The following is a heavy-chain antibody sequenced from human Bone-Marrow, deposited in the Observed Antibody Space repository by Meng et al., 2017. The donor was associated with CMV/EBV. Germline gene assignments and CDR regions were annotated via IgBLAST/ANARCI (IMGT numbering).Heavy chain of an antibody. V-gene: IGHV1-2*02. CDR1: GYTFTGYY. D-gene: IGHD2-2*01. CDR2: INPNSGGT. CDR3: ARGSGGMGYCSSTSCYPH. Sequence: ASVKVSCKASGYTFTGYYMHWVRQAPGQGLEWMGWINPNSGGTNYAQKFQGRVTMTRDTSISTAYMKLSRLRSDDTAVYYCARGSGGMGYCSSTSCYPHWGQGTLVTVSS. J-gene: IGHJ4*02.